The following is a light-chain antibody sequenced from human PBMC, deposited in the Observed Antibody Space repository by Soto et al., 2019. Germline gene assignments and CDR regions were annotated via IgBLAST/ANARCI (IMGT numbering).Light chain of an antibody. J-gene: IGLJ2*01. CDR2: DVS. CDR1: SADVGGYNF. CDR3: SSYTSSPSHVV. Sequence: QSALTQPACVSGSPGQSITISCTGTSADVGGYNFVSWYQHHPGKAPKLMIYDVSNRPSGVSNRFSGSKSANTASLTISGLQSEDEADYYCSSYTSSPSHVVFGGGTKLTVL. V-gene: IGLV2-14*03.